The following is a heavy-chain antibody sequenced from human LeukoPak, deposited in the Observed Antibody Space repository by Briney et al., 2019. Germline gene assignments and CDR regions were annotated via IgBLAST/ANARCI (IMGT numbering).Heavy chain of an antibody. CDR1: GFTFSSYA. CDR2: ISSGGNYK. CDR3: ARDTRQTSVTNFDS. V-gene: IGHV3-21*06. J-gene: IGHJ4*02. D-gene: IGHD4-17*01. Sequence: GESLRLSCATSGFTFSSYAMDRVRQAPGKGLEWVSSISSGGNYKYYGDSVWGRFTVSRDDAKNSLYLEMNSLRAEDTAVYYCARDTRQTSVTNFDSWGQGTLVIVS.